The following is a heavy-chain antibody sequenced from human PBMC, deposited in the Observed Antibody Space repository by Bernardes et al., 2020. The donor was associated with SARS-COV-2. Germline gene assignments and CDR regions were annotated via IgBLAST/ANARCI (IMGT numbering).Heavy chain of an antibody. Sequence: GWSLRLSCAASGFTFSSHGMSWVRQAPGKGLEWVSSISRSGDLTYYADSVRGRFTISRDNSKNTLYLQMNSLRAEDTAVYYCAKIAVAGKWYFDYWGQGTLVTVSS. D-gene: IGHD6-19*01. CDR2: ISRSGDLT. CDR3: AKIAVAGKWYFDY. CDR1: GFTFSSHG. V-gene: IGHV3-23*01. J-gene: IGHJ4*02.